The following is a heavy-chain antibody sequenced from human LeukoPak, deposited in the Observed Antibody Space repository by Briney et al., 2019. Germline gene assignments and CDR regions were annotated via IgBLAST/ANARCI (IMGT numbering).Heavy chain of an antibody. D-gene: IGHD2-2*01. V-gene: IGHV1-69*15. Sequence: SVKVSCKASGGTFSSYAISWVRQAPGQGLEWMGRIIPIFGTANYAQKFQGRVTITADESTSTAYMELSSLRSEDTAMYYCARGLVVVPAAIIPHFEYWGQGTLVTVSS. CDR3: ARGLVVVPAAIIPHFEY. J-gene: IGHJ4*02. CDR2: IIPIFGTA. CDR1: GGTFSSYA.